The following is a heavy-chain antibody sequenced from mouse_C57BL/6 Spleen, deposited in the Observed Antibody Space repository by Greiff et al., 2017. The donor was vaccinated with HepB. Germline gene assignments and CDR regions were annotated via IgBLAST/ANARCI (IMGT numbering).Heavy chain of an antibody. Sequence: VQLQQPGAELVMPGASVKLSCKASGYTFTSYWMHWVKQRPGQGLEWIGEIDPSDSYTNYNQKFKGKSTLTVDKSSSTAYMQLSSLTSEDSAVYYCARGVYDGYYAYAMDYWGQGTSVTVSS. J-gene: IGHJ4*01. CDR3: ARGVYDGYYAYAMDY. V-gene: IGHV1-69*01. CDR2: IDPSDSYT. CDR1: GYTFTSYW. D-gene: IGHD2-3*01.